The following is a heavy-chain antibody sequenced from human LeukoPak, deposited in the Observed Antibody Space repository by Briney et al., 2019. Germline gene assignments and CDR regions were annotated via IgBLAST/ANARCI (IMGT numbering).Heavy chain of an antibody. D-gene: IGHD3-22*01. J-gene: IGHJ4*02. V-gene: IGHV3-23*01. Sequence: GGSLRLSCAASGFTFSRSDMSWIRQTPGKGLEWVSATSSSGGNTFTADSVKGRFTISRDNSKNTLYLQMNSLRAEDTAVYYCAKDQYYYDSSGYYSPYWGQGTLVTVSS. CDR1: GFTFSRSD. CDR2: TSSSGGNT. CDR3: AKDQYYYDSSGYYSPY.